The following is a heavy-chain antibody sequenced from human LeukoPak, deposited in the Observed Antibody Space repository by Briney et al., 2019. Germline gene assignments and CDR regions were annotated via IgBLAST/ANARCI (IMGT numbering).Heavy chain of an antibody. Sequence: GGSLRLSCAASGFTSSSYWMHWVRQTPGKGLEWVAVISYDGSNKYYADSVKGRFTISRDNSKNTLYLQMNSLRAEDTAVYYCARARTYYYDSSGYSFDYWGQGTLVTVSS. CDR1: GFTSSSYW. CDR2: ISYDGSNK. V-gene: IGHV3-30-3*01. J-gene: IGHJ4*02. D-gene: IGHD3-22*01. CDR3: ARARTYYYDSSGYSFDY.